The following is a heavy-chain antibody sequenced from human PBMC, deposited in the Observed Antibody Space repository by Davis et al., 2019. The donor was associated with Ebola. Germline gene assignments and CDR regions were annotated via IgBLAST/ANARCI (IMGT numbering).Heavy chain of an antibody. V-gene: IGHV1-46*01. CDR1: GYSFSNYL. CDR3: AREGVVIALDS. CDR2: INPGAGST. Sequence: ASVKVSCKASGYSFSNYLMHWVRQAPGQGLEWMGVINPGAGSTTYAQKFRGRVSMTRDVSTNLIFMELNSLGSEDTAVYYCAREGVVIALDSWGQGTLVTVSS. J-gene: IGHJ4*02. D-gene: IGHD2-21*01.